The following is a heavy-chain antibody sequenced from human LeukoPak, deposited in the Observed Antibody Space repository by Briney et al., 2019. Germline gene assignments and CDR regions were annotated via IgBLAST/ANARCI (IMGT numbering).Heavy chain of an antibody. J-gene: IGHJ4*02. V-gene: IGHV4-4*02. Sequence: SETLSLTCAVSGGSISSSSSICWTWVRQPPGKGLEWIGEIYHSGATNYNPSLKSRVTMLLDKSKNQFSLKLNSVTAADTAVYYCARNGGNSDYDYWGQGTLVTVSS. CDR3: ARNGGNSDYDY. CDR1: GGSISSSSSIC. CDR2: IYHSGAT. D-gene: IGHD4-23*01.